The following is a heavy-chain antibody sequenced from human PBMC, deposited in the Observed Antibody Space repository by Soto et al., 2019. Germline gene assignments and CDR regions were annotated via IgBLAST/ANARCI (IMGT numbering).Heavy chain of an antibody. V-gene: IGHV3-23*01. Sequence: SLRLSCAASGFTFSSDAMTWVRQAPGKGLEWVSGIRGSGGSTYYADSVKGRFTISRDDSKNTLYLQMNSLRHEDTAVYYCAKGREAAIYYMDVWGKGTTVTVSS. D-gene: IGHD1-26*01. CDR1: GFTFSSDA. CDR3: AKGREAAIYYMDV. CDR2: IRGSGGST. J-gene: IGHJ6*03.